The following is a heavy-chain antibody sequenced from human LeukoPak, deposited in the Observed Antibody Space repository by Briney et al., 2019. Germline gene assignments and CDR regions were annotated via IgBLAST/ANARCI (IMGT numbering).Heavy chain of an antibody. Sequence: GGSLRLSCAASGFSFSDHYMSWFRLSPGKGLEWLSYITSSGTTTDYADSVKGRFTIPRDNAKNSMFLQMNSLRPEDTAVYYCARDPDYGDPEWGQGTLVTVSS. CDR1: GFSFSDHY. V-gene: IGHV3-11*01. J-gene: IGHJ4*02. D-gene: IGHD4-17*01. CDR2: ITSSGTTT. CDR3: ARDPDYGDPE.